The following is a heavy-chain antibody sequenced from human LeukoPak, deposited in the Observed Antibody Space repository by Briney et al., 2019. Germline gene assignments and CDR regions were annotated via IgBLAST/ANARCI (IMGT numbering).Heavy chain of an antibody. J-gene: IGHJ3*02. V-gene: IGHV3-23*01. Sequence: GGSLRLSCAASGFTFSSYAMTWVRQAPGRGLQWVSALSGSGISTYYADSVKGRFTISRDNSKNTLYLQMNSLRTDDTAVYYCARRRSTVTSAWDAFDIWGQGTMVTVSS. CDR3: ARRRSTVTSAWDAFDI. CDR2: LSGSGIST. CDR1: GFTFSSYA. D-gene: IGHD4-17*01.